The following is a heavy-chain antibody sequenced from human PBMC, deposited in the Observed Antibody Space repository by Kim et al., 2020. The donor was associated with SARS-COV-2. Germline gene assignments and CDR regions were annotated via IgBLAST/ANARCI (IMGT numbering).Heavy chain of an antibody. Sequence: ASVKVSCKASGYTFTSYYMHWVRQAPGQGLEWMGIINPSGGSTSYAQKFQGRVTMTRDTSTSTVYMELSSLRSEDTAVYYCARDDLGSSWYVGYYYYGMDVWGQGTTVTVSS. CDR1: GYTFTSYY. CDR2: INPSGGST. D-gene: IGHD6-13*01. J-gene: IGHJ6*02. V-gene: IGHV1-46*01. CDR3: ARDDLGSSWYVGYYYYGMDV.